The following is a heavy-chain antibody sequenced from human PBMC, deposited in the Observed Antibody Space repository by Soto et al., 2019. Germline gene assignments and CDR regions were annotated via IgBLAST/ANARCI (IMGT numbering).Heavy chain of an antibody. CDR1: GGTFSSYA. J-gene: IGHJ4*02. V-gene: IGHV1-69*01. Sequence: QVQLVQSGAEVKKPGSSVKVSCKASGGTFSSYAISWVRQAPGQGLEWMGGITPIFGTPNYAQKFQGRVTITGDESTSTAYMELISLRSEDTAVYYCAVGHYMEPHFDYWGQGTLVTVSS. D-gene: IGHD1-1*01. CDR2: ITPIFGTP. CDR3: AVGHYMEPHFDY.